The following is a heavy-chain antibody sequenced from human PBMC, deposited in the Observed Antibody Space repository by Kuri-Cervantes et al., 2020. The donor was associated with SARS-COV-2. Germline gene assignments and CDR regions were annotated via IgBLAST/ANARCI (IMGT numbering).Heavy chain of an antibody. CDR1: GGSISSYY. Sequence: SETLSLTCTVSGGSISSYYWSWIRQPPGKGLEWTGYIYYSGSTKYNPSLMSRVTIAVDTSKNKFSLKLSSVTAADTAVYFCARGGGTAAWGGGLDPWGQGTLVTVSS. V-gene: IGHV4-59*08. D-gene: IGHD6-25*01. CDR3: ARGGGTAAWGGGLDP. CDR2: IYYSGST. J-gene: IGHJ5*02.